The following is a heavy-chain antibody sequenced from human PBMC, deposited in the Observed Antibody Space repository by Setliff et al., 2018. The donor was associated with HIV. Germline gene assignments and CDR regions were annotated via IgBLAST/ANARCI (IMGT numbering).Heavy chain of an antibody. Sequence: ASVKVSCKASGYTFTNYFVHWVRQAPRQGLEWMAIINPSGGSTTYAQRFQGRVTMTRDTSTSTVYMELSSLGSEDTAVYYCARQRMTGSTFDFDYWGQGTLVTVSS. CDR2: INPSGGST. V-gene: IGHV1-46*01. CDR1: GYTFTNYF. D-gene: IGHD1-7*01. CDR3: ARQRMTGSTFDFDY. J-gene: IGHJ4*02.